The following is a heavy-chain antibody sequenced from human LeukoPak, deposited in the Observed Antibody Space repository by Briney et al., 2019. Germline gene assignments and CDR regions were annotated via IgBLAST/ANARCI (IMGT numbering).Heavy chain of an antibody. CDR2: ISPKTGGT. D-gene: IGHD3-3*01. Sequence: ASVKVSCKASGYTFTGYYIQWVRQAPGQGPEWMGWISPKTGGTKYAQNFEGRVTVTWDTSTSTANMEMRRLTYDDTAEYYCARSLEGLDFDYWGQGTLVTVS. V-gene: IGHV1-2*02. CDR1: GYTFTGYY. J-gene: IGHJ4*02. CDR3: ARSLEGLDFDY.